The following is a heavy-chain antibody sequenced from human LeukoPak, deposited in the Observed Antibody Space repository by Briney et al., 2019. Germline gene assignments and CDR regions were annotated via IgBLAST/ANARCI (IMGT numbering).Heavy chain of an antibody. CDR3: GKDQGDGYNWGAFDI. CDR1: GFTFSSYG. J-gene: IGHJ3*02. V-gene: IGHV3-30*18. D-gene: IGHD5-24*01. CDR2: ISYDGSNK. Sequence: GGSLRLSCAASGFTFSSYGMHWVRQAPGKGLEWVAVISYDGSNKYYADSVKGRFTISRDNSKNTLYLQMNSLRAEDTAVYYCGKDQGDGYNWGAFDIWGQGTMVTVSS.